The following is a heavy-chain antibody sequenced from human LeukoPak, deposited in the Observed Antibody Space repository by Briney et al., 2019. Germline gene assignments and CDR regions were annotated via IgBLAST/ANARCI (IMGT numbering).Heavy chain of an antibody. D-gene: IGHD1-26*01. J-gene: IGHJ4*02. Sequence: LGGSLRLSCAASGFTFSSYGMHWVRQAPGKGLEWVAFIRYDGSNKYYADSVKGRFTISRDNSKNTLYLQMNSLRAEDTAVYYCAKGGSGSYYPFDYWGQGTLVTVSS. CDR2: IRYDGSNK. CDR1: GFTFSSYG. V-gene: IGHV3-30*02. CDR3: AKGGSGSYYPFDY.